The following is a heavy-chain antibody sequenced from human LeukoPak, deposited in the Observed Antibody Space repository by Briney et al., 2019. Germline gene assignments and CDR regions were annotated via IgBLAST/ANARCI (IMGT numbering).Heavy chain of an antibody. CDR2: ISYDGSNK. J-gene: IGHJ4*02. CDR3: ARDGMYYYDSSGYYAAQYYFDY. CDR1: GFTVSSNY. V-gene: IGHV3-30-3*01. D-gene: IGHD3-22*01. Sequence: GGSLRLSCAASGFTVSSNYMSWVRQAPGKGLEWVAVISYDGSNKYYADSVKGRFTISRDNSKNTLYLQMNSLRAEDTAVYYCARDGMYYYDSSGYYAAQYYFDYWGQGTLATVSS.